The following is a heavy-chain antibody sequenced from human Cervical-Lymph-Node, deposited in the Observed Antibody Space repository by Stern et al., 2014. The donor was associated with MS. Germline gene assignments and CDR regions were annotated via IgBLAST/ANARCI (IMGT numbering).Heavy chain of an antibody. V-gene: IGHV3-30*04. CDR2: ISYDGRDK. CDR1: GFVFRCYA. Sequence: MQLVESGGGVVQPGRSLRLSCAASGFVFRCYALHWVRQAPGKGLEWVALISYDGRDKYYTDSVKGRFTVSRDNSNNTVDLEMNSLRLEDTAVYYCAKGGSGSYLDWGQGSLVTVSS. D-gene: IGHD1-26*01. CDR3: AKGGSGSYLD. J-gene: IGHJ4*02.